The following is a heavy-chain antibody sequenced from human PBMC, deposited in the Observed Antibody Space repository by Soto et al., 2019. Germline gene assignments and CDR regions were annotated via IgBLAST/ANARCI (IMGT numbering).Heavy chain of an antibody. D-gene: IGHD4-17*01. CDR2: IYYTGST. V-gene: IGHV4-39*01. CDR3: ARLVRPTVTTFDY. J-gene: IGHJ4*02. Sequence: SETLSLTCAVSGGSISSGTSYWGWIRQPPGKGLEWIGTIYYTGSTYNNPSLKSRVTIFVDTSKNQFSLNLISVTAADTAVYYCARLVRPTVTTFDYWGQGTLVTVSS. CDR1: GGSISSGTSY.